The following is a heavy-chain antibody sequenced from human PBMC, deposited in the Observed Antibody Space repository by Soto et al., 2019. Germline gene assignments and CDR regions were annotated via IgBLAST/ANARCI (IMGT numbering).Heavy chain of an antibody. CDR3: ARGLRNYYDRSGLHY. D-gene: IGHD3-22*01. J-gene: IGHJ4*02. Sequence: GGSRSLSCTVSGVALNSYGVNWVRHAPGKGLEWVSSISKSDYTYYYADSVRGRFTISRDNSKNSLYLQMNSLRAEDTAVYYCARGLRNYYDRSGLHYWGQGTLVTGSS. V-gene: IGHV3-48*04. CDR1: GVALNSYG. CDR2: ISKSDYT.